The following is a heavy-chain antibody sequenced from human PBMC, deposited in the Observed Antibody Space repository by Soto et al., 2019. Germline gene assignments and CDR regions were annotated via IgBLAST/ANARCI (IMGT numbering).Heavy chain of an antibody. CDR3: ARREIQGPIDY. CDR1: GYSISSSNW. D-gene: IGHD1-26*01. V-gene: IGHV4-28*01. J-gene: IGHJ4*02. Sequence: SEPLSLTCAVSGYSISSSNWWGWIRQPPGKGLEWIGYIYYSGTTYYNPSLKSRVTMSVDTSKNQFSLKLTSVTAVDTAVYYCARREIQGPIDYCGQGTLVTVSS. CDR2: IYYSGTT.